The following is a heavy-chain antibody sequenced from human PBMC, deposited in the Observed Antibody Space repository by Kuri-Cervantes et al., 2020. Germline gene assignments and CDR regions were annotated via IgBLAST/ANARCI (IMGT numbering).Heavy chain of an antibody. CDR1: GFTFSSYG. J-gene: IGHJ6*03. D-gene: IGHD2-15*01. CDR3: ARGQVVAASMDV. CDR2: IPYDGSIK. Sequence: GESLKISCAASGFTFSSYGMHWVRQAQGKGLEWVALIPYDGSIKYYADSVKGRFTISRDNSKNTLYLQMNSLRAEDTAVYYCARGQVVAASMDVWGKGTTVTVSS. V-gene: IGHV3-30*02.